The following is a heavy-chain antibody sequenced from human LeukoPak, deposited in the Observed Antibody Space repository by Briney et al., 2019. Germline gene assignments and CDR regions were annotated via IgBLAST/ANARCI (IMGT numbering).Heavy chain of an antibody. J-gene: IGHJ5*02. CDR2: ISGSGGST. D-gene: IGHD1-14*01. CDR3: AKGFTGWFDP. Sequence: GGSLRLSCVVSGFTFSSHWMSWVRQAPGKGLEWVSAISGSGGSTYYADSVKGRFTISRDNSKNTLYLQMNSLRAEDTAVYYCAKGFTGWFDPWGQGTLVTVSS. V-gene: IGHV3-23*01. CDR1: GFTFSSHW.